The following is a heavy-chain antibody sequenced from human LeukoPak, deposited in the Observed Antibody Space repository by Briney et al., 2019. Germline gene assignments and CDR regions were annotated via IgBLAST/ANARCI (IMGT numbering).Heavy chain of an antibody. J-gene: IGHJ6*02. D-gene: IGHD2-15*01. V-gene: IGHV3-21*01. CDR2: ISSSSSYI. Sequence: GGSLRLSCAASGFTFSSYGMHWVRQAPGKRLEWVSSISSSSSYIYYADSVKGRFTIARDNAKNSLYQQMNSLRAEDTAVYYCARLLGYCSGGSCSYYHGMDVWGQGTTVTVSS. CDR1: GFTFSSYG. CDR3: ARLLGYCSGGSCSYYHGMDV.